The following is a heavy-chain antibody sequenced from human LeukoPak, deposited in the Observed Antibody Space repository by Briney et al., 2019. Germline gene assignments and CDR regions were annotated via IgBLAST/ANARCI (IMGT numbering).Heavy chain of an antibody. V-gene: IGHV1-8*01. CDR1: GYTFTSYD. J-gene: IGHJ5*02. Sequence: ASVTVSCKASGYTFTSYDINWVRQATGQGLEWMGWMNPNSGNTGYAQKFQGRVTMTRNTSISTAYMELSSLRSEDTAVYYCARKLPVARFWKLGNWFDPWGQGTLVTVSS. D-gene: IGHD3-3*01. CDR2: MNPNSGNT. CDR3: ARKLPVARFWKLGNWFDP.